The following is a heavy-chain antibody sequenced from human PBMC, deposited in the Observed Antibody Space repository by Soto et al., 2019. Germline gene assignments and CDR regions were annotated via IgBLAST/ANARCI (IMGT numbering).Heavy chain of an antibody. CDR1: GYPFTSYG. Sequence: QVQLVQFGAEVKKPEASVKFSCKTSGYPFTSYGIIWVRQAPGQGLEWKGWTSAYNGNTNYAQTRQGRVTTTTHTPTSTVSWELTSLRSNDTVVDYGARDEYGDPGYWGQGTRVTVPS. CDR3: ARDEYGDPGY. V-gene: IGHV1-18*01. J-gene: IGHJ4*02. D-gene: IGHD4-17*01. CDR2: TSAYNGNT.